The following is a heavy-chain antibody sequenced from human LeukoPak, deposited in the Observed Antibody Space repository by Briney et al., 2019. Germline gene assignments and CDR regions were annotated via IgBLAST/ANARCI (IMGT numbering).Heavy chain of an antibody. J-gene: IGHJ1*01. CDR1: GFTFSSYA. D-gene: IGHD6-13*01. CDR2: ISGSGGST. V-gene: IGHV3-23*01. CDR3: ARDGLSSSWTSRGYFQH. Sequence: GGSLRLSCAASGFTFSSYAMSRVRQAPGKGLEWVSGISGSGGSTYYADSVKGRFTISRDNSKNTLYLQMNSLRAEDTAVYYCARDGLSSSWTSRGYFQHWGQGTLVTVSS.